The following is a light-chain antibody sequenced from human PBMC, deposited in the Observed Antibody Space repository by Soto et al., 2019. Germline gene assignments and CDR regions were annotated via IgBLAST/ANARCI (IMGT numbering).Light chain of an antibody. J-gene: IGKJ4*01. Sequence: DIVLTQSPGTLSLSPGERATLSCRASQSVGSIYLAWYQQEPGQAPRLLIHGASNRASGIPDRFSGSGSETDFTLTISSLEPEDSAVYYCQQRSNWPSLTFGGGTKVDIK. V-gene: IGKV3D-20*02. CDR2: GAS. CDR1: QSVGSIY. CDR3: QQRSNWPSLT.